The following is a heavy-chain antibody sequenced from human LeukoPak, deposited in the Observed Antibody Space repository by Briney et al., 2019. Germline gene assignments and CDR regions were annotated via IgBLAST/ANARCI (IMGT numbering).Heavy chain of an antibody. CDR1: GFTFSNYA. Sequence: PGGSLRLSCAASGFTFSNYAMNWVRQAPGKGLEWVSGISGNGGSTYYADSVKGRFTISRDSSKNTLYLQVNSLRAEDTAVYYCAKGGKWDVTPFDYWGQGTLVTVSS. D-gene: IGHD1-26*01. V-gene: IGHV3-23*01. CDR3: AKGGKWDVTPFDY. CDR2: ISGNGGST. J-gene: IGHJ4*02.